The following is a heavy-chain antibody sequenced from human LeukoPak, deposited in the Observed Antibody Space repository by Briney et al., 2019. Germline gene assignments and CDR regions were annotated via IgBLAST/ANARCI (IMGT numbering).Heavy chain of an antibody. V-gene: IGHV3-23*01. J-gene: IGHJ4*02. CDR2: ISGSGGST. D-gene: IGHD2-2*01. CDR3: AKDQGHSTSYYADY. CDR1: GFTFSSYA. Sequence: QPGGSLRLSCAASGFTFSSYAMSWVRQAPGKGLEWVSAISGSGGSTYYADSVKGRFTISRDNSKNTLYLQMNSLRAEDTAVYYCAKDQGHSTSYYADYWGQGTLVTVSS.